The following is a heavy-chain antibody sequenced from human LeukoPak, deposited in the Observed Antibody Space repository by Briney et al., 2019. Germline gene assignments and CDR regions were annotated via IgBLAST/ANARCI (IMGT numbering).Heavy chain of an antibody. CDR3: ASDGIGWELLGNEYYLVY. CDR2: INPNSGGT. J-gene: IGHJ4*02. V-gene: IGHV1-2*02. Sequence: ASVKVSCKASGYTFTGYYMHWVRQAPGQGLEWMGWINPNSGGTNYAQKFQGRVTMTRDTSISTAYMELSRLRSDDTAVYYCASDGIGWELLGNEYYLVYSGQGTMVTVSS. CDR1: GYTFTGYY. D-gene: IGHD1-26*01.